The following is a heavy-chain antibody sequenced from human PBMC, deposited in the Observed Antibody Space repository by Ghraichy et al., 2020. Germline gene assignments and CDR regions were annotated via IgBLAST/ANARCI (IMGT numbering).Heavy chain of an antibody. D-gene: IGHD5-24*01. J-gene: IGHJ5*02. CDR3: ARDREMATITSAWVFDP. V-gene: IGHV3-33*01. CDR1: GFTFSSYG. CDR2: IWYDGSNK. Sequence: GGSLRLSCAASGFTFSSYGMHWVRQAPGKGLEWVAVIWYDGSNKYYADSVKGRFTISRDNSKNTLYLQMNSLRAEDTAVYYCARDREMATITSAWVFDPWGQGTLVTVSS.